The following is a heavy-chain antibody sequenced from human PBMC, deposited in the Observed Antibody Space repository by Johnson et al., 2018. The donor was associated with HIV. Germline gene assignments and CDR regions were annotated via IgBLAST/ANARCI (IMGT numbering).Heavy chain of an antibody. CDR2: ISYDGSNK. CDR3: VRRFYDSSAFDI. J-gene: IGHJ3*02. V-gene: IGHV3-30-3*01. CDR1: GFTFSSFA. Sequence: QVQLVESGGGVVQPGTSLRLSCAASGFTFSSFAMHWVRQAPGKGLEWMAFISYDGSNKYFTDSVRGRFTISSDNSKNTLFLQMNSLRAEDTAVYYCVRRFYDSSAFDIWGQGTLVTVSS. D-gene: IGHD3-22*01.